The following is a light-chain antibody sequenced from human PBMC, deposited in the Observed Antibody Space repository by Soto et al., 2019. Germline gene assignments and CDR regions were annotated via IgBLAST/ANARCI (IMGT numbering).Light chain of an antibody. CDR3: SSYTSSSTWL. CDR1: SSDVGAYNY. CDR2: EVS. J-gene: IGLJ3*02. V-gene: IGLV2-14*03. Sequence: QSVLTQPASVSGSPGQSITISCTGTSSDVGAYNYVSWYQQHPGKAPKLMIYEVSNRPSGVSNRFSGSKSANTASLTISGLQAGDEAVYYCSSYTSSSTWLFGGGTKVTVL.